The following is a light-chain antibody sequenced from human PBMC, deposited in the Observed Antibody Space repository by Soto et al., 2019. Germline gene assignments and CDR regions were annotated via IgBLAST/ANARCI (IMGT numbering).Light chain of an antibody. CDR2: WAS. J-gene: IGKJ4*01. V-gene: IGKV4-1*01. CDR3: QQYYSSPLT. CDR1: QSLFYSSNEKNY. Sequence: DIVMTQSPDSLAVSLGERATINCKSSQSLFYSSNEKNYLAWYQQKAGQPPKLLIYWASTRESGVPDRFSGSGSGTDFTLTISSLQAEDVAVYYCQQYYSSPLTFGGGTKVEIK.